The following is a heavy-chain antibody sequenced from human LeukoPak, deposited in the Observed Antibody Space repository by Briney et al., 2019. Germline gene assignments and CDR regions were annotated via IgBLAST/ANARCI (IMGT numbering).Heavy chain of an antibody. D-gene: IGHD3-9*01. CDR2: IYYSGST. CDR1: GGSISSGGYY. CDR3: ARGGPNYDILSGAFDI. J-gene: IGHJ3*02. Sequence: SETLSLTCTVSGGSISSGGYYWSWIRQHPGKALEWIGYIYYSGSTYYNPSLKSRVTISVDTSKNQFSLKLSSVTAADTAVYYCARGGPNYDILSGAFDIWGQGTMVTVSS. V-gene: IGHV4-31*03.